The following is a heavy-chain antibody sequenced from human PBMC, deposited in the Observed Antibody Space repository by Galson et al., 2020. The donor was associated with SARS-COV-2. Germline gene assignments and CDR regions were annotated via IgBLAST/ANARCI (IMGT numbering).Heavy chain of an antibody. Sequence: SETLSLTCAASGGSISGTDHYWSWIRQPAGKGLEWIGRIHSSGFTYYNPSLKSRVAISVDTSKNQFSLKVTSVTAADTAVYFCAAGPVAGTGEWGQGALVTVSS. V-gene: IGHV4-61*02. J-gene: IGHJ4*02. CDR2: IHSSGFT. CDR3: AAGPVAGTGE. CDR1: GGSISGTDHY. D-gene: IGHD6-19*01.